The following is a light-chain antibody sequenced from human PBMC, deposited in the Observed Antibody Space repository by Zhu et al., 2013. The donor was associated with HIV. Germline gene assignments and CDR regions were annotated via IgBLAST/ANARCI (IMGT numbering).Light chain of an antibody. Sequence: EIVLTQSPVTLSLSPGERATLSCRTSQSVDTNLAWYQQRAGQAPRLLIYGASTRATGLPARFSGSGSGTEFTLTISSLQSEDFAVYYCQQYHDWPPWTFGQGTKVEIK. V-gene: IGKV3-15*01. J-gene: IGKJ1*01. CDR1: QSVDTN. CDR2: GAS. CDR3: QQYHDWPPWT.